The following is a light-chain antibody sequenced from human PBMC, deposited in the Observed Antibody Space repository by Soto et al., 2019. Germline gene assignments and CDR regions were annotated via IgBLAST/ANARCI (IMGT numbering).Light chain of an antibody. CDR3: CSYAGSHLYV. CDR1: SSDVGGYNY. Sequence: QSALTQPRSVSGSPGQSVTISCTGTSSDVGGYNYVSWYQQHPGKAPKLMIYDVTKRPSGVPDRFSGSKSGNMASLTISGLQAEDEADYYCCSYAGSHLYVFGTGTKLTVL. J-gene: IGLJ1*01. V-gene: IGLV2-11*01. CDR2: DVT.